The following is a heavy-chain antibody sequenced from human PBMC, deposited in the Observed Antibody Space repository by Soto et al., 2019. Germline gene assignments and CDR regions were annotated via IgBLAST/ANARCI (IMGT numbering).Heavy chain of an antibody. CDR3: AREGPILRFLEWTHYMDV. CDR1: GGSISSGGYY. J-gene: IGHJ6*03. Sequence: QVQLQESGPGLVKPSQTLSLTCTVSGGSISSGGYYWSWIRQHPGKGLEWIGYIYYSGSTYYNPSIKSRVTISVDTSKNQFSLKLSSVAAADTAVYYCAREGPILRFLEWTHYMDVWGKGTTVTVSS. CDR2: IYYSGST. V-gene: IGHV4-31*03. D-gene: IGHD3-3*01.